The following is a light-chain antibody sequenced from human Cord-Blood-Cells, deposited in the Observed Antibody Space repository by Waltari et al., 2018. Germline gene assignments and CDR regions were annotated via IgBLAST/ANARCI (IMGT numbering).Light chain of an antibody. Sequence: QSVLPQPPSVSGAPGQRVTIPCTGSSPNIGAGYAVHWYQQLPGTAPKLLIYGNSNRPSGVPDRFSGSKSGTSASLAITGLQAEDEADYYCQSYGSSLSGYVVFGGGTKLTVL. CDR3: QSYGSSLSGYVV. J-gene: IGLJ2*01. CDR2: GNS. CDR1: SPNIGAGYA. V-gene: IGLV1-40*01.